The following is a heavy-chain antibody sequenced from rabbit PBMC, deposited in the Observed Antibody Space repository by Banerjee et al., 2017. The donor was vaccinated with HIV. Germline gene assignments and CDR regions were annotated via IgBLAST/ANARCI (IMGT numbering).Heavy chain of an antibody. CDR3: ARGGYGAPGYGGYGGANNL. Sequence: QEQLEESGGGLVQPEGSLTLTCTASGFSFSSGYWICWVRQAPGKGLEWIACIYTGSSGNTYYASWAKGRFTISKTSTTVTLQMTSLTAADTATYFCARGGYGAPGYGGYGGANNLWGQGTLVTVS. CDR1: GFSFSSGYW. J-gene: IGHJ4*01. D-gene: IGHD7-1*01. V-gene: IGHV1S45*01. CDR2: IYTGSSGNT.